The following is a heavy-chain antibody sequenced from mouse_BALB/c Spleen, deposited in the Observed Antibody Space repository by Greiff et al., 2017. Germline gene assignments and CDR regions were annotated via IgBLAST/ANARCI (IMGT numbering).Heavy chain of an antibody. CDR1: GFTFSSYT. V-gene: IGHV5-6-4*01. J-gene: IGHJ4*01. CDR3: TRRGDSAMDY. CDR2: ISSGGSYT. Sequence: EVQLVESGGGLVKPGGSLKLSCAASGFTFSSYTMSWVRQTPEKRLEWVATISSGGSYTYYPDSVKGRFTISRDNAKNTLYLQMSSLKSEDTAMYYCTRRGDSAMDYWGQGTSVTVSS.